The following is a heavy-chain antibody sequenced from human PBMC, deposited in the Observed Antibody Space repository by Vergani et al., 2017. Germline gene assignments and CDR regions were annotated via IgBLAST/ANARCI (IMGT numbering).Heavy chain of an antibody. D-gene: IGHD1-26*01. V-gene: IGHV3-30-3*01. CDR1: GFTFSSYA. CDR3: SGDGVLYSGSRSWFDP. J-gene: IGHJ5*02. Sequence: QVQLVESGGGVVQPGRSLRLSCAASGFTFSSYAMHWVRQAPGKGLERVAVISYDGSNKYYADSVKGRFTISRDNSKNTLYLQMNSLRAEDTAVYYCSGDGVLYSGSRSWFDPWGQGTLVTVSS. CDR2: ISYDGSNK.